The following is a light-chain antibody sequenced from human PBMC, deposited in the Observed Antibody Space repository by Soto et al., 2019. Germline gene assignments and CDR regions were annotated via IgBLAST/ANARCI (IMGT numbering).Light chain of an antibody. CDR3: QQRSNWPPIT. Sequence: EIVLTQSPATLPLSPGERATLSCRASQSVSSYLAWYQQTPGQAPRLLIYDASNRATGIPARFSGSGSGTDFTLTISSLEPEDFAVYYCQQRSNWPPITFGQGTRLEIK. J-gene: IGKJ5*01. V-gene: IGKV3-11*01. CDR1: QSVSSY. CDR2: DAS.